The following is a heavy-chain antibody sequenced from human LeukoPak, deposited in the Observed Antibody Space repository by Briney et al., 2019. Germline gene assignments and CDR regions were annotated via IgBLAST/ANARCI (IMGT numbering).Heavy chain of an antibody. CDR2: IKQDGSGL. CDR3: ATPLDYRDSSGFHQGGD. V-gene: IGHV3-7*03. J-gene: IGHJ4*02. CDR1: GFTFNNYW. Sequence: GGSLRLSCAASGFTFNNYWMSWVRQAPGKGLEWVANIKQDGSGLYYVESVKGRFTISRDNAKNSLYLRMTSLRAEDTAMYYCATPLDYRDSSGFHQGGDWGQGTLVTVSS. D-gene: IGHD3-22*01.